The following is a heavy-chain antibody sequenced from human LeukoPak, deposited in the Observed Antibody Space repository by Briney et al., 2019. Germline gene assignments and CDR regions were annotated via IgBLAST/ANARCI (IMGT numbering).Heavy chain of an antibody. Sequence: GESLKISRKGSGYSFTSYWIGWVRQMPGKGLEWMGIIYPGDSDTRYSPSFQGQVTISADKSISTAYLQWSSLKASDTAMYYCARPALHHVGLHAFDIWGQGTMVTVSS. CDR2: IYPGDSDT. CDR1: GYSFTSYW. CDR3: ARPALHHVGLHAFDI. V-gene: IGHV5-51*01. J-gene: IGHJ3*02. D-gene: IGHD2-21*01.